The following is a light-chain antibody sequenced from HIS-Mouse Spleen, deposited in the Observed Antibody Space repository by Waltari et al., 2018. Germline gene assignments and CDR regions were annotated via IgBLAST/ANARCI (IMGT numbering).Light chain of an antibody. CDR3: SSYTSSS. CDR1: SSDVGGYNY. CDR2: NVS. J-gene: IGLJ2*01. Sequence: QSALTQPASVSGSPGQSITISCTGTSSDVGGYNYVSWYPQHPGKAPKRLIYNVSNRTSGGSNRFSGAKSGNTASLTSAGLQAEDEADYYCSSYTSSSFGGGTKLTVL. V-gene: IGLV2-14*03.